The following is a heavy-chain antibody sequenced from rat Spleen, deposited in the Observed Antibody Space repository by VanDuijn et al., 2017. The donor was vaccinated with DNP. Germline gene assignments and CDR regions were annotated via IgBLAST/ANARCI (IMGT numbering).Heavy chain of an antibody. J-gene: IGHJ3*01. CDR2: ISHAGRNT. Sequence: EVQLVESGGGLVQPGRTLQLSCAASGFTFSDYYMAGVRQAPTKGLEWVAFISHAGRNTYYRYCVKGRFTISRDNEKSSLYLQMDSLRSEDTATYSCTTDWAYAMDAWGQGTLVTVSS. V-gene: IGHV5-20*01. CDR1: GFTFSDYY. D-gene: IGHD1-3*01. CDR3: TTDWAYAMDA.